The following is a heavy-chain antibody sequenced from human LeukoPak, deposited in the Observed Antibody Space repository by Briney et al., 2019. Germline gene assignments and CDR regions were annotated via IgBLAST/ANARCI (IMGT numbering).Heavy chain of an antibody. CDR1: GFTVSSNY. CDR3: ARDRTMVRGVILGDSPEYYYYGMDV. D-gene: IGHD3-10*01. J-gene: IGHJ6*02. CDR2: IYSGGST. V-gene: IGHV3-53*04. Sequence: GGSLRLSCAASGFTVSSNYMSWVRQAPGKGLEWVSVIYSGGSTYYADSVKGRFTISRHNSKNTLYLQMNSLRAEDTAVYYCARDRTMVRGVILGDSPEYYYYGMDVWGQGTTVTVSS.